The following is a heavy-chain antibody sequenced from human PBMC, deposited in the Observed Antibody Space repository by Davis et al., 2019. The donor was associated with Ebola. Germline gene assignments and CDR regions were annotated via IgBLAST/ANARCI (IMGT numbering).Heavy chain of an antibody. CDR3: ARELYSSGWRKFDY. V-gene: IGHV4-34*01. J-gene: IGHJ4*02. CDR2: INHSGST. Sequence: MPSETLSLTCAVYGGSFSSYYWSWIRQPPGKGLEWIGEINHSGSTNYNPSLKSRVTISVDTSKNQFSLKLSSVTAADTAVYYCARELYSSGWRKFDYWGQGTLVTVSS. CDR1: GGSFSSYY. D-gene: IGHD6-19*01.